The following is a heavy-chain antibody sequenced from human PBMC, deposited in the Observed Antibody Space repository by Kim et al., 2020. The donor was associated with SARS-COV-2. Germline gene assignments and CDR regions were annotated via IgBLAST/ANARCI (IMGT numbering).Heavy chain of an antibody. V-gene: IGHV4-34*01. J-gene: IGHJ6*02. D-gene: IGHD3-3*01. CDR2: INHSGST. Sequence: SETLSLTCAVYGGSFSGYYWSWIRQPPGKGLEWIGEINHSGSTNYNPSLKSRVTISVDTSKNQFSLKLSSVTAADTAVYYCARARRRSDFWSGYYTGYYYGMDVWGQGTTVTVSS. CDR1: GGSFSGYY. CDR3: ARARRRSDFWSGYYTGYYYGMDV.